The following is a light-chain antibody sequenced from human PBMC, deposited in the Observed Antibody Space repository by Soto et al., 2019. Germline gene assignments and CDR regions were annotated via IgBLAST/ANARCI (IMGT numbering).Light chain of an antibody. Sequence: DIQMTQSPSSLSASVGDRVTITCRASQSVSSYLNWYHQKPGKAPKLLIYVASTVQSGVPSRFSGSGSGTDFTLTISSLQTEDSGTYYCQQTYTTPTWTFGQGTEVEIK. J-gene: IGKJ1*01. CDR3: QQTYTTPTWT. CDR2: VAS. CDR1: QSVSSY. V-gene: IGKV1-39*01.